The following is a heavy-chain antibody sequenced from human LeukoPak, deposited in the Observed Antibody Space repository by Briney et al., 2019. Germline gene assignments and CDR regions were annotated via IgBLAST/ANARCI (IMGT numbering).Heavy chain of an antibody. CDR2: IRSKAYGGTT. V-gene: IGHV3-49*04. CDR1: GFTFGDYA. CDR3: TRVRLIADAAFDI. D-gene: IGHD2/OR15-2a*01. Sequence: GGSLRLSCTASGFTFGDYAMSWVRQAPGKGLEWVGFIRSKAYGGTTEYAASVRGRFTISRDDSKSIAYLQMNSLKTEDTAVYYCTRVRLIADAAFDIWGQGTMVTVSS. J-gene: IGHJ3*02.